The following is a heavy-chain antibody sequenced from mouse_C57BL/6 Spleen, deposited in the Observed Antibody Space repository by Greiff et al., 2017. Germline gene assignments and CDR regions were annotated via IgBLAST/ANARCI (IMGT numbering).Heavy chain of an antibody. CDR2: IYPRSGNT. V-gene: IGHV1-81*01. CDR1: GYTFTSSG. CDR3: AKGVYCDYDVRFDY. Sequence: QVQLQQSGAELARPGASVKLSCKASGYTFTSSGISWVKQRTGQGLEWIGEIYPRSGNTYYNEKFKGKATLTADKSSSTAYMELRSLTSEDSAVYFSAKGVYCDYDVRFDYWGQGTTLTVSS. J-gene: IGHJ2*01. D-gene: IGHD2-4*01.